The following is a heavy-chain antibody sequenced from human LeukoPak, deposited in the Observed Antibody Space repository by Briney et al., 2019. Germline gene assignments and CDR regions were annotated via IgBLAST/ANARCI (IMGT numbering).Heavy chain of an antibody. J-gene: IGHJ6*03. D-gene: IGHD1-1*01. CDR3: ARGSKTGMGRGTTGRNYYYYYMDV. CDR1: GFTFSSYS. CDR2: ISSSSSYI. Sequence: GGSLRLSCAASGFTFSSYSMNWVRQAPGKGLEWVSSISSSSSYIYYADSVKGRFTISRDNAKNSLYLQMNSLRAEDTAVYYCARGSKTGMGRGTTGRNYYYYYMDVWGKGTTVTVSS. V-gene: IGHV3-21*01.